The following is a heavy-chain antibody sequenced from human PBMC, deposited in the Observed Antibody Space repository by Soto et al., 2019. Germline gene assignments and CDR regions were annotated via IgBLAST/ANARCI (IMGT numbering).Heavy chain of an antibody. D-gene: IGHD3-10*01. CDR1: GFTFSSYA. J-gene: IGHJ6*02. CDR2: ISGSGGST. V-gene: IGHV3-23*01. CDR3: AKYSPYHLWFGELLASPYYYYYGMDV. Sequence: PGGSLRLSCAASGFTFSSYAMSWVRQAPGKGLEWVSAISGSGGSTYYADSVKGRFTISRDNSKNTLYLQMNSLRAEDTAVYYCAKYSPYHLWFGELLASPYYYYYGMDVWGQGTTVTVSS.